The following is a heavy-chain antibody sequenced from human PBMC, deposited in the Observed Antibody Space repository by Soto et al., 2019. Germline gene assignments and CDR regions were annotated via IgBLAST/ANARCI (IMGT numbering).Heavy chain of an antibody. Sequence: ESGGRLVQPGKSPRLSCAASGFTFDDYALHWVRQVPGKGLEWVSGISANGGSIRYGDSVKGRFTISRDNAKNSLFLQMNSLSAEDTALYYCAKSGEPGVVAATSFDYWGQGTLVTVSS. CDR2: ISANGGSI. CDR3: AKSGEPGVVAATSFDY. V-gene: IGHV3-9*01. CDR1: GFTFDDYA. J-gene: IGHJ4*02. D-gene: IGHD2-15*01.